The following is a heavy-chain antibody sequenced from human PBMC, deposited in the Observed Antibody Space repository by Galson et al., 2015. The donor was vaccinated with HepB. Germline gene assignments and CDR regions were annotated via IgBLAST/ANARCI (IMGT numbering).Heavy chain of an antibody. V-gene: IGHV3-48*02. D-gene: IGHD5-18*01. J-gene: IGHJ4*02. CDR2: ISSSSSTI. Sequence: SLRLSCAASGFTFSSYSMSWVRQAPGKGLEWVSYISSSSSTIYYADSVKGRFTISRDNAKNSLYLQMNSLRDEDTAVYYCARETWIQLWTSLDYWGQGTLVTVSS. CDR1: GFTFSSYS. CDR3: ARETWIQLWTSLDY.